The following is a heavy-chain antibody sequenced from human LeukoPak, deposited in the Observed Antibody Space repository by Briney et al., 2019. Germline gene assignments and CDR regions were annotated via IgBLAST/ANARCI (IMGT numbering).Heavy chain of an antibody. CDR1: GYTFTSYG. V-gene: IGHV1-18*01. J-gene: IGHJ4*02. D-gene: IGHD3/OR15-3a*01. CDR3: ARDGGGGGDWFGYGQSLDC. Sequence: ASVKVSCKASGYTFTSYGISWVRQAPGQGLEWMGWISAYNGNTNYAQKLQGRVTMTTDTSTSTAYMELRSLRSDDTAVYYCARDGGGGGDWFGYGQSLDCWGQGTLVTVSS. CDR2: ISAYNGNT.